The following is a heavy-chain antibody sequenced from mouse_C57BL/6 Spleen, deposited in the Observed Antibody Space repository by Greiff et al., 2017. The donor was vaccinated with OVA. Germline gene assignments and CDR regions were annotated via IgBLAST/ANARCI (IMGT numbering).Heavy chain of an antibody. CDR2: IYPGGGYT. J-gene: IGHJ2*01. D-gene: IGHD1-1*01. Sequence: VKLQESGAELVRPGTSVKMSCKASGYTFTNYWIGWAKQRPGHGLEWIGDIYPGGGYTNYNEKFKGKATLTADKSSSTAYMQFSSLTSEDSAIYYCARERDGTYFDYWGQGTTLTVSS. CDR3: ARERDGTYFDY. V-gene: IGHV1-63*01. CDR1: GYTFTNYW.